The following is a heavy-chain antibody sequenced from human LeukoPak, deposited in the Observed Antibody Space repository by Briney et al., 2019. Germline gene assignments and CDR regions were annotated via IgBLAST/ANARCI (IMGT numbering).Heavy chain of an antibody. Sequence: ASVKVSCKSSGYTFTGYYLHWVRQAPGQGLEWMGWINPNTGGTTYAEKAQGRVTMTRDTSISTAYMELNRLRSDDTAMYFCARGYDFWSAPDAFDIWGQGTMVTVSS. CDR2: INPNTGGT. CDR3: ARGYDFWSAPDAFDI. D-gene: IGHD3-3*01. J-gene: IGHJ3*02. CDR1: GYTFTGYY. V-gene: IGHV1-2*02.